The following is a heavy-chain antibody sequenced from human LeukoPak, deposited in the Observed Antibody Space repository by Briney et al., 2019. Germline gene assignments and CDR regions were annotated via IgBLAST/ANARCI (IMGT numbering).Heavy chain of an antibody. CDR3: ARHAQNYYAYSGQFYYFDY. CDR1: GYSFTSHW. Sequence: GESLKISCKGSGYSFTSHWIGWVRQMPGKGLEWMGIIYPGDSDTRYSPSFQGQVTMSADKSINTAYLQWSSLKASDTAVYYCARHAQNYYAYSGQFYYFDYWGQGTLVTVSS. V-gene: IGHV5-51*01. CDR2: IYPGDSDT. J-gene: IGHJ4*02. D-gene: IGHD3-10*01.